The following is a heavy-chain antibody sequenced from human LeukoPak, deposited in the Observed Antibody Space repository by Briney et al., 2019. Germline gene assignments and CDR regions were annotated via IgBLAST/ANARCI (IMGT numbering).Heavy chain of an antibody. J-gene: IGHJ1*01. Sequence: PGRSLRLSCAASGLIFSRYAIHWVRQAPGAGLEWVAVISFDGSDKYYADSVKGRFTISRDNSQNTLYRQMNSLRPEDTAVYYCASPRAGTSIQYFQYWGQGTLVTVSS. CDR1: GLIFSRYA. CDR3: ASPRAGTSIQYFQY. D-gene: IGHD4-17*01. CDR2: ISFDGSDK. V-gene: IGHV3-30*04.